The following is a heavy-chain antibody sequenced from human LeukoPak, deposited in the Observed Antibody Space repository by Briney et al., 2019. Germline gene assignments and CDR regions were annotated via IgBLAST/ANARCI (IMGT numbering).Heavy chain of an antibody. CDR2: ITSTSSTK. CDR3: AKGIIFGVVSAMDV. D-gene: IGHD3-3*01. CDR1: GFTFSDYS. V-gene: IGHV3-48*01. J-gene: IGHJ6*03. Sequence: GGSLRLSCAASGFTFSDYSMHWVRQAPGKGLEWVSDITSTSSTKYYADSVKGRFTISRDNAKNSLYLQMNSLRAEDTALYYCAKGIIFGVVSAMDVWGKGTTVTVSS.